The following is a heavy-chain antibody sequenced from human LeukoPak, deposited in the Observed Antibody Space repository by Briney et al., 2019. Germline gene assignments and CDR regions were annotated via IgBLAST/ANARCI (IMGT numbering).Heavy chain of an antibody. D-gene: IGHD1-26*01. CDR1: GFSFNGYG. V-gene: IGHV3-33*01. CDR3: ARHGSGRNNFDPLDH. Sequence: GGSLRLSSAASGFSFNGYGMHWVRQAPGKGLEWVAIIWYDGSVTYYEDSVKGRFTISRANSKSTLYLQMDSLRAEDTAVYYCARHGSGRNNFDPLDHWGQGTLVTVSS. J-gene: IGHJ4*02. CDR2: IWYDGSVT.